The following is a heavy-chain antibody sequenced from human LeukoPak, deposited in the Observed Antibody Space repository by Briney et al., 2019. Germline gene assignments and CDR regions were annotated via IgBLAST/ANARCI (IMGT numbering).Heavy chain of an antibody. V-gene: IGHV1-2*02. CDR2: INSNTGGT. Sequence: ASVKVSCKASGYTFTGSFMHWVRQAPGQGLEWMGWINSNTGGTKFAQKFQGRVTMTRDTSISTAYMELSRLRSDDTAVYYCARADPVGYWGQGTQVTVS. J-gene: IGHJ4*02. CDR3: ARADPVGY. CDR1: GYTFTGSF.